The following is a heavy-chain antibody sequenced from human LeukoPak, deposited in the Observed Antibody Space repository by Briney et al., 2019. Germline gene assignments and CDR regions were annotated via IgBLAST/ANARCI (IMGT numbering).Heavy chain of an antibody. CDR1: GGSINNYY. CDR3: ARDASLYCSGGSCYDF. J-gene: IGHJ4*02. CDR2: IFYSGST. D-gene: IGHD2-15*01. V-gene: IGHV4-59*01. Sequence: SETLSLTCSVSGGSINNYYWSWIRQPPGKGLEWIGYIFYSGSTNYNPSLKSRVTISVDTSKNQFSLKLSSVTAADTAVYYCARDASLYCSGGSCYDFWGQGTLVTVSS.